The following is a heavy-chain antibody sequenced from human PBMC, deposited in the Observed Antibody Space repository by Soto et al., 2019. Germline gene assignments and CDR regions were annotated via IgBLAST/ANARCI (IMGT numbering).Heavy chain of an antibody. CDR3: ARHESLKVPWAGNEN. CDR1: GDSISSTIYY. V-gene: IGHV4-39*01. D-gene: IGHD1-1*01. Sequence: QLQLQESGPGLVKPSETLSLTCSVSGDSISSTIYYWGWIRQPPGKGLEWIGSIYSSGSTYYNPSLKSRVTISVDTSKKQFSLKLSSATAADTAVYYCARHESLKVPWAGNENWGQGTLVTVSS. J-gene: IGHJ4*02. CDR2: IYSSGST.